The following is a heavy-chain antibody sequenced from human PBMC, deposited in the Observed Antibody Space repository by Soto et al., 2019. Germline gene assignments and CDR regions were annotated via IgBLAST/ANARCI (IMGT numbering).Heavy chain of an antibody. J-gene: IGHJ5*02. V-gene: IGHV1-8*01. Sequence: ASVKVSCKASGYSFSDYDINWVRQATGQGPEWMGWMNPNSGNTGYAQKFQGRVTMTRNTSINTAYMELSSLGSEDTAIYYCARDNRYNWNDEGWFDPWGQGTLVTVSS. CDR2: MNPNSGNT. CDR3: ARDNRYNWNDEGWFDP. D-gene: IGHD1-20*01. CDR1: GYSFSDYD.